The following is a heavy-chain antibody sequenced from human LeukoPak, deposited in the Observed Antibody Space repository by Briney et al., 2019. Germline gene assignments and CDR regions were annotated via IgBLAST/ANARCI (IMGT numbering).Heavy chain of an antibody. CDR3: ARGYGDFVPYFDY. CDR2: IGTAGDT. Sequence: GGSLRLSCAASGFTFSSYDMHWVRQATGKGLEWVSAIGTAGDTYYPGSVKGRFTISRENAKNSLYLQMNSLRAGGTAVYYCARGYGDFVPYFDYWGQGTLVTVSS. V-gene: IGHV3-13*01. CDR1: GFTFSSYD. J-gene: IGHJ4*02. D-gene: IGHD4-17*01.